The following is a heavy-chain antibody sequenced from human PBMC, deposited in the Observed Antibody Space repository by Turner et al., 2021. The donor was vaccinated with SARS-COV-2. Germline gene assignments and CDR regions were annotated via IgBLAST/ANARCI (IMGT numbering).Heavy chain of an antibody. J-gene: IGHJ4*02. Sequence: EVQLVELGGDLVQPGGSPRPPCAASGFTLSNYWMSWVRQAAGKGLECVANIRQDGSEKEYVDARKGRFTISRDNAKNSLYLQMNSLRVEDTAVYYCAGSGGWLLDLWGQGTLVTVSS. CDR3: AGSGGWLLDL. V-gene: IGHV3-7*03. CDR1: GFTLSNYW. CDR2: IRQDGSEK. D-gene: IGHD6-19*01.